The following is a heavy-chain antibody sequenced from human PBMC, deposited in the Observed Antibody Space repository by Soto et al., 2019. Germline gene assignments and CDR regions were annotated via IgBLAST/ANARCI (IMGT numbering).Heavy chain of an antibody. Sequence: QLQLQESGPGLVKPSETLSLTCTVSGGSISSSSYYWGWIRQSPGKGLEWIGSIYYSGSTYYNPSLKSRVTISVDTSKNQFSLKLSSVTAADTAVYYCASKILARYDFWSGYRASDWGQGTMVTVSS. V-gene: IGHV4-39*01. CDR3: ASKILARYDFWSGYRASD. CDR1: GGSISSSSYY. D-gene: IGHD3-3*01. J-gene: IGHJ3*01. CDR2: IYYSGST.